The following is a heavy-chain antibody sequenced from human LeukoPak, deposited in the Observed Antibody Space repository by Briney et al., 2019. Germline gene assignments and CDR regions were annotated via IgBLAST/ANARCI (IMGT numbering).Heavy chain of an antibody. CDR1: GFTFSSYE. D-gene: IGHD3-9*01. CDR3: ARGYYNILTGYLESDYYYYMDV. CDR2: ISSSGSTI. Sequence: GGSLRLSCAASGFTFSSYEMNWVRQAPGKGLEWVSYISSSGSTIYYADSVKGRFTISRDNAKNSLYLQMNSLRAEDTAVYYCARGYYNILTGYLESDYYYYMDVWGKGTTVTVSS. J-gene: IGHJ6*03. V-gene: IGHV3-48*03.